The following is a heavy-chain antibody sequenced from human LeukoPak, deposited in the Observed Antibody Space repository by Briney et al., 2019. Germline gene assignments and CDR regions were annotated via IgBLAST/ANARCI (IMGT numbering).Heavy chain of an antibody. V-gene: IGHV1-69*04. CDR2: IIPIFGIA. Sequence: ASVKISCKASGGTFSSYAISWVRQAPGQGLEWMGRIIPIFGIANYAQKFQGRVTITADKSTSTAYMELSSLRSEDTAVYYCATPSGGSRSYFDFWGQGTLVTVPS. CDR3: ATPSGGSRSYFDF. D-gene: IGHD3-16*01. J-gene: IGHJ4*02. CDR1: GGTFSSYA.